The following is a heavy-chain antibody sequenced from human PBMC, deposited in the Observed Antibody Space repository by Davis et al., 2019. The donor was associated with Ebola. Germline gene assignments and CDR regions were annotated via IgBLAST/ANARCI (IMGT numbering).Heavy chain of an antibody. CDR1: GFPLISYG. V-gene: IGHV1-18*01. J-gene: IGHJ1*01. D-gene: IGHD2-2*01. CDR3: ARAPGLGCSSTSCYLDFQH. CDR2: ISAYSGNT. Sequence: ASVKVSCKTSGFPLISYGISWVRQAPGQGLEWMAWISAYSGNTNYAQKLQGRVTMTTDTSTSTAYMELRSLRSDDTAVYYCARAPGLGCSSTSCYLDFQHWGQGTLVTVSS.